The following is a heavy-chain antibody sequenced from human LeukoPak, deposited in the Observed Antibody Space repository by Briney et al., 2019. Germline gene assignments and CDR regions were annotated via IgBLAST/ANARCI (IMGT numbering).Heavy chain of an antibody. J-gene: IGHJ4*02. CDR2: MNPNSGNT. CDR3: ARGIKGTTAVDY. Sequence: ASVKVSCKASGYTFTSFDINWVRQATGQGLGWMGWMNPNSGNTDYAQKFQGRVTMTRNTSITTAYMELSSLRSEDTAVYYCARGIKGTTAVDYWGQGVLVTVSS. D-gene: IGHD1-20*01. V-gene: IGHV1-8*01. CDR1: GYTFTSFD.